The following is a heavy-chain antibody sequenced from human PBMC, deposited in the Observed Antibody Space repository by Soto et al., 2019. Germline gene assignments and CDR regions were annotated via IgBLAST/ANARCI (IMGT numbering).Heavy chain of an antibody. CDR3: ERSEGVYYDILTGPFRY. V-gene: IGHV1-18*04. CDR2: ISAYNGKT. CDR1: GYTFTSYG. D-gene: IGHD3-9*01. J-gene: IGHJ4*02. Sequence: ASVKVSCKASGYTFTSYGISWVRQAPGQGLEWMGWISAYNGKTNYAQKLQGRVTMTTDTSTSTAYMELRSLRSDDTDVYYCERSEGVYYDILTGPFRYWGQGTLVTVSS.